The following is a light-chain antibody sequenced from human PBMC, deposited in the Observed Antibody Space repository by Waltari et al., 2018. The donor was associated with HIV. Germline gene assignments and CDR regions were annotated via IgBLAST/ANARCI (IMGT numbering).Light chain of an antibody. CDR2: KIS. V-gene: IGKV2-30*02. CDR3: MQGSDWPPT. J-gene: IGKJ2*01. CDR1: QSLVHSDGNTY. Sequence: DVVLTQSPLSLPVTLGQPASISYRSSQSLVHSDGNTYLTWFQQRPGQSPRRLLYKISNRDSGVPDRFSGSGSGTDFTLKISRVEAEDIGVYYCMQGSDWPPTFGQGTKLEIK.